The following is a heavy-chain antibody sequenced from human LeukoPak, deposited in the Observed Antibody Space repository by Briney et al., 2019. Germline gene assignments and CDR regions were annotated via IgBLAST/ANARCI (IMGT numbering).Heavy chain of an antibody. CDR3: ARAAAGYYYDSSGYSLGY. J-gene: IGHJ4*02. Sequence: ASVKLSCKASGYTSSNYCIHWLRQAPGQGLEWMGIINPSGGSTSYAQKFHGRVTMTRDMSTSTVSMELSSLRSEDTAVYYCARAAAGYYYDSSGYSLGYWGQGTLVTVSS. CDR2: INPSGGST. V-gene: IGHV1-46*01. D-gene: IGHD3-22*01. CDR1: GYTSSNYC.